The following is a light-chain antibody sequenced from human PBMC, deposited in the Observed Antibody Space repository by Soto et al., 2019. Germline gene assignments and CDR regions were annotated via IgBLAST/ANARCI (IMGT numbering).Light chain of an antibody. CDR1: QSISTY. V-gene: IGKV3-15*01. CDR3: QQYNDWPRT. Sequence: EIVMTQSPATLSVSPGERATLSCRASQSISTYLAWYQQKPGQAPRLLIYGTSTRATAIPARFSGSGSGTKFTLTISSLQSEDFAVYYCQQYNDWPRTFGQGTKVDIK. CDR2: GTS. J-gene: IGKJ1*01.